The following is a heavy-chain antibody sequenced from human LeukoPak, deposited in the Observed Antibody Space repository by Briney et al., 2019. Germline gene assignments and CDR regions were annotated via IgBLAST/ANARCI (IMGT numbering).Heavy chain of an antibody. V-gene: IGHV4-59*01. CDR2: IHYSGST. CDR3: ARVRGYGSGSYRWFDP. J-gene: IGHJ5*02. Sequence: SETLSLTCTVSGASINNYYWSWIRQPPGKGLEWIGYIHYSGSTDYSPSLKSRVTISVDTSKNQFSLKLSSVTAADTAVYYCARVRGYGSGSYRWFDPWGQGTLVTVSS. CDR1: GASINNYY. D-gene: IGHD3-10*01.